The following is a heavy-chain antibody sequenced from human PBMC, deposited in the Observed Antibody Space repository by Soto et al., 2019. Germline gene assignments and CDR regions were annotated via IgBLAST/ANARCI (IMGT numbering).Heavy chain of an antibody. V-gene: IGHV4-59*08. CDR1: GGSISSYY. CDR2: IYYSGST. D-gene: IGHD6-13*01. CDR3: ARRYSSAFDI. J-gene: IGHJ3*02. Sequence: QVQLQESGPGLVKPSETLSLTCTVSGGSISSYYWSWIRQPPGKGLEWIGYIYYSGSTNYNPSLXSXVXIXXDTSKNQFSLKLSYVTAADTAVYYCARRYSSAFDIWGQGTMVTVSS.